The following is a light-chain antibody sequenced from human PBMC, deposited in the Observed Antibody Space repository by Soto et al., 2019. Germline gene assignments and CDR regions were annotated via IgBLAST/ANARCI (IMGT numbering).Light chain of an antibody. V-gene: IGKV1-39*01. Sequence: IQNTHSTSSVSASVEDRVTIPYRASQSIGPHLAWYRQKPGKAPKLLIYAASSLLGGVPSRFSGSGSGTDFTLTISSLQPEDFAIYYCQQRYSCPLTFGGGTKVDIK. J-gene: IGKJ4*01. CDR1: QSIGPH. CDR2: AAS. CDR3: QQRYSCPLT.